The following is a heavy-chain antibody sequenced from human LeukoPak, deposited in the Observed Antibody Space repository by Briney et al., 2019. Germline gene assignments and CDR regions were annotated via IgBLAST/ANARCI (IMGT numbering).Heavy chain of an antibody. CDR2: IYYSGST. V-gene: IGHV4-59*01. J-gene: IGHJ6*02. CDR3: ARGGRDCSSTGCYYYYYYGMDV. CDR1: GGSISSYY. Sequence: SETLSLTCTVSGGSISSYYWSWIRQPPGKGLEWIGYIYYSGSTNYNPSLKSRVTISVDTSKNQFSLKLSSVTAADTAVYYCARGGRDCSSTGCYYYYYYGMDVWGQGTTVTVSS. D-gene: IGHD2-2*01.